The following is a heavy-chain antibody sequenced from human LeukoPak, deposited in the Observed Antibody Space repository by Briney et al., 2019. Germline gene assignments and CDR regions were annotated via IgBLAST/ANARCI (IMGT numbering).Heavy chain of an antibody. CDR1: GYTFTGYY. D-gene: IGHD3-3*01. V-gene: IGHV1-2*02. J-gene: IGHJ5*02. CDR2: INPNSGGT. CDR3: ARGGDFWSTDSWFDP. Sequence: ASVTVSCKASGYTFTGYYMHWVRQAPGQGLEWMGWINPNSGGTNYAQKFQGRVTMTRDTSISTAYMELSRLRSDDTAVYYCARGGDFWSTDSWFDPWGQGTLVTVSS.